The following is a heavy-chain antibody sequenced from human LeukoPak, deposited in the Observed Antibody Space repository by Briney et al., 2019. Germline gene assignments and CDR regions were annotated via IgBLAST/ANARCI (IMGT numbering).Heavy chain of an antibody. V-gene: IGHV3-23*01. J-gene: IGHJ4*02. CDR1: GFTFSAWA. D-gene: IGHD3-3*01. Sequence: GGSLRLSCAASGFTFSAWALTWVRQAPGKGLEWVSSVGGSGHSTYYGNFVKGRFIISRDNSKNTLYLQMNSLRAEDTALYFCAKWAGDETHSRDYYGPLDYWGQGTLVTVSS. CDR2: VGGSGHST. CDR3: AKWAGDETHSRDYYGPLDY.